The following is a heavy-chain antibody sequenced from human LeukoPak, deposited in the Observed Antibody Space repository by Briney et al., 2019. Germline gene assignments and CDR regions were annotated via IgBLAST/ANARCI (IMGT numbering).Heavy chain of an antibody. CDR1: GFTVSSNY. CDR3: ARASEAADPFDY. Sequence: GGSLRLSCAASGFTVSSNYMSWVRQAPGKGLEWVSVIYSGGSTYYADSVKGRFTISRDNSKNTLYLQMNSLRAEDTAVYYCARASEAADPFDYWGQGTLVTVSS. CDR2: IYSGGST. V-gene: IGHV3-53*01. D-gene: IGHD6-13*01. J-gene: IGHJ4*02.